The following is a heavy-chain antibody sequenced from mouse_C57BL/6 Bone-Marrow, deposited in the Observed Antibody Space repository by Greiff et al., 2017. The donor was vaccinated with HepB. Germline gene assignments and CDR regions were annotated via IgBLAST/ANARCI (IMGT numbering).Heavy chain of an antibody. Sequence: DVMLVESGGGLVKPGGSLKLSCAASGFTFSSYAMSWVRQTPEKRLEWVATISDGGSYTYYPDNVKGRFTISRDNAKNNLYLQMSHLKSEDTAMYYCARDLVFAYWGQGTLVTVSA. J-gene: IGHJ3*01. D-gene: IGHD2-2*01. V-gene: IGHV5-4*01. CDR3: ARDLVFAY. CDR1: GFTFSSYA. CDR2: ISDGGSYT.